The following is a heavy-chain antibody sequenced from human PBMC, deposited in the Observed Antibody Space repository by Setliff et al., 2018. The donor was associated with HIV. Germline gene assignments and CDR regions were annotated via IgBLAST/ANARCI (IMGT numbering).Heavy chain of an antibody. CDR2: ISAYNGNT. Sequence: GASVKVSCKASGYSFINYGISWVRQAPGQGLEWMGWISAYNGNTDYAPRLLGRVTMTTDTSTSTAYMELRSLSSDDTAVYYCARARLQGIVTAVCPRDNCLDPWGQGTRVTVSS. V-gene: IGHV1-18*01. J-gene: IGHJ5*02. CDR1: GYSFINYG. D-gene: IGHD1-26*01. CDR3: ARARLQGIVTAVCPRDNCLDP.